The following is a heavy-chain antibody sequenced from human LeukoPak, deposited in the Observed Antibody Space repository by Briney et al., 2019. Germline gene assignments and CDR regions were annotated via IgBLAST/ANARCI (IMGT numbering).Heavy chain of an antibody. D-gene: IGHD2-2*02. Sequence: GASVKVSCKASGYSFTNYAMHWVRQAPGQRLEWMGWINGGNGNTKYSQKFQGRVTITRDTPASTAYMEVSSLRSEDTAVYYCAREEDVVPAAIRSDYWGQGTLVTVSS. CDR2: INGGNGNT. V-gene: IGHV1-3*01. CDR1: GYSFTNYA. CDR3: AREEDVVPAAIRSDY. J-gene: IGHJ4*02.